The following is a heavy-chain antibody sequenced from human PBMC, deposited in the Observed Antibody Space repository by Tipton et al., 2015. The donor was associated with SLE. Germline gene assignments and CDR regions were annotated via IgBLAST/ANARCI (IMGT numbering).Heavy chain of an antibody. CDR3: ARRGDYSSSWYVAFYYYMDV. CDR1: GGSFSGYY. D-gene: IGHD6-13*01. CDR2: INHSGTT. V-gene: IGHV4-34*01. Sequence: GLVKPSETLSLTCGVYGGSFSGYYWSWVRQPPGKGLEWIGEINHSGTTNYNPSLKSRVTISVDTSKNQFSLKLSSVTAADTAVYYCARRGDYSSSWYVAFYYYMDVWGKGITVTVS. J-gene: IGHJ6*03.